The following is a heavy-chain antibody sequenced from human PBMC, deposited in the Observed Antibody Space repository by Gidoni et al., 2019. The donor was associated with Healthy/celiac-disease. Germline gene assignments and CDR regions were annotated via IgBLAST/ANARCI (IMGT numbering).Heavy chain of an antibody. CDR1: GGSISSSSYY. CDR2: FYYSGST. Sequence: QLQLQESGPGLVKPSETLSLTCTVSGGSISSSSYYWGWIRQPQGKGLEWIGSFYYSGSTYYNPSLKSRFTISVDTSKNQFSRKLSSVTAADTAVYYCARQIRREGIAVARFGFDIWGQGTMVTVSS. D-gene: IGHD6-19*01. V-gene: IGHV4-39*01. J-gene: IGHJ3*02. CDR3: ARQIRREGIAVARFGFDI.